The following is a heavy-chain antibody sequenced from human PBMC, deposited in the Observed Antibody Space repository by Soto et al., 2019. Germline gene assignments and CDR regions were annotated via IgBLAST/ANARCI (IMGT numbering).Heavy chain of an antibody. J-gene: IGHJ4*02. D-gene: IGHD2-15*01. CDR2: IYYSGST. CDR3: AREKRGSIDY. CDR1: GGSISSSSYY. V-gene: IGHV4-39*02. Sequence: SETLYLTCTVSGGSISSSSYYWGWIRQPPGKGLEWIGSIYYSGSTYYNPSLKSRVTISVDTSKNQFSLKLSSVTAADTAVYYCAREKRGSIDYWGQGTLVTVSS.